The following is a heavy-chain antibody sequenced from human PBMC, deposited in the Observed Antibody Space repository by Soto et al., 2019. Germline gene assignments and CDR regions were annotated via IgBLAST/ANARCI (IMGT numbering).Heavy chain of an antibody. V-gene: IGHV4-59*01. D-gene: IGHD6-25*01. Sequence: SETLSLTRTVSGGSISSYYWSWIRQPPGKGLEWIGYIYYSGSTNYNPSLKSRVTISVDTSKNQFSLKLSSVTAADTAVYYCARDRQRSFDPWGQGTLVTVSS. CDR2: IYYSGST. J-gene: IGHJ5*02. CDR1: GGSISSYY. CDR3: ARDRQRSFDP.